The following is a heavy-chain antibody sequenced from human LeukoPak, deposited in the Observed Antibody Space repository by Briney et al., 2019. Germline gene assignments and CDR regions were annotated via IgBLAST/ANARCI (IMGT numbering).Heavy chain of an antibody. J-gene: IGHJ5*02. D-gene: IGHD6-19*01. V-gene: IGHV4-39*07. CDR3: ARTRIAVAGPNWFDP. CDR1: GGSISSSSYY. Sequence: SETLSLTCTVSGGSISSSSYYWGWIRQPPGKGLEWIGSIYYSGSTYYNPSLKSRVTISVDTSKNQFSLKLSSVTAADTAVYYCARTRIAVAGPNWFDPWGQGTLVTVSS. CDR2: IYYSGST.